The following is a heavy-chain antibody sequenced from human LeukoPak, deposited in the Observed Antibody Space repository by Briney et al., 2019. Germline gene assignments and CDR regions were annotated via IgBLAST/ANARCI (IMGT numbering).Heavy chain of an antibody. CDR1: GGSISSYY. V-gene: IGHV4-59*12. D-gene: IGHD4-11*01. CDR2: INHSGST. J-gene: IGHJ4*02. CDR3: ARGLTVTTYFDY. Sequence: SETLSLTCTVSGGSISSYYWSWIRQPPGKGLEWIGEINHSGSTNYNPSLKSRVTISVDTSKNQFSLKLSSVTAADTAVYYCARGLTVTTYFDYWGQGTLVTVSS.